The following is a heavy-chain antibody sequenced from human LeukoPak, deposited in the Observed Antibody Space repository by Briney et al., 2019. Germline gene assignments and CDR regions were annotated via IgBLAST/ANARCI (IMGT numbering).Heavy chain of an antibody. J-gene: IGHJ4*02. CDR1: GFTFSDYW. V-gene: IGHV3-7*01. Sequence: GGSLRLSCAGSGFTFSDYWMTWVRQTPGKGLEWVANINEHGSDKYYVDSVKGRFTISRDNAENSLFLQMNSLRAEDTAVYYCAKRTGYGGNSGGGSDYWGQGTLVTVSS. CDR2: INEHGSDK. CDR3: AKRTGYGGNSGGGSDY. D-gene: IGHD4-23*01.